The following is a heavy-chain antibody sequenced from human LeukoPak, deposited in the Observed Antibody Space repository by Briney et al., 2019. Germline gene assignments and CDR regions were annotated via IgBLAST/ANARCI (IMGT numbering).Heavy chain of an antibody. CDR3: ARGGIAARPEIRY. V-gene: IGHV1-69*05. D-gene: IGHD6-6*01. Sequence: ASVKVSCKASGGTFSSYAISWVRQAPGQGLEWMGGIIPIFGTASYAQKFQGRVTITTDESTSTAYMELSSLRSEDTAVYYCARGGIAARPEIRYWGQGTLVTVSS. J-gene: IGHJ4*02. CDR2: IIPIFGTA. CDR1: GGTFSSYA.